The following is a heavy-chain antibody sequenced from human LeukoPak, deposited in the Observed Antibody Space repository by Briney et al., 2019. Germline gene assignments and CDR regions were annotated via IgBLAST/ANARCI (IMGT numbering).Heavy chain of an antibody. J-gene: IGHJ4*02. CDR2: IYKSGST. CDR3: ARGPGSYDFDY. CDR1: GGSISHYY. D-gene: IGHD1-26*01. Sequence: SETLSLTRSVSGGSISHYYWSWIRQPPGKGLEWIGHIYKSGSTNYNPSLKSRVTISVDTSKNQFSLKLSSVSAADTAVYYCARGPGSYDFDYWGQGTLVTVSS. V-gene: IGHV4-59*01.